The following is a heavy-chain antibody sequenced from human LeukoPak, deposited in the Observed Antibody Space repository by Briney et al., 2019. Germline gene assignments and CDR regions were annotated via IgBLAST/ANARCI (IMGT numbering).Heavy chain of an antibody. D-gene: IGHD1-7*01. CDR2: ISASGGST. V-gene: IGHV3-23*01. CDR1: GFTFSSYA. J-gene: IGHJ5*02. CDR3: AKAQGWNYENWFDP. Sequence: GGSLRLSCAASGFTFSSYAMSWVRQAPGTGLEWVSAISASGGSTYYADSVRGRFTISRDNSKNTLYLQMNSLRAEDTAVYYCAKAQGWNYENWFDPWGQGTLVTVSS.